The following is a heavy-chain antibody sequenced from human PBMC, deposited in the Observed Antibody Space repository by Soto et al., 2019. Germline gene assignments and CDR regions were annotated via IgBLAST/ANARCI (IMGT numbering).Heavy chain of an antibody. CDR3: VYRRLLAVPGNWFDP. D-gene: IGHD1-1*01. J-gene: IGHJ5*02. CDR2: IYWDNKI. V-gene: IGHV2-5*02. Sequence: ASGPTLVNPTQTLTLTCTFSEISGSTNGVGVGWIRQPPGKALEWLAVIYWDNKIQYSPSLKNRLTITKDTSRRQVVLTMTNMDPVDTATYYCVYRRLLAVPGNWFDPWGQGTLVTVSS. CDR1: EISGSTNGVG.